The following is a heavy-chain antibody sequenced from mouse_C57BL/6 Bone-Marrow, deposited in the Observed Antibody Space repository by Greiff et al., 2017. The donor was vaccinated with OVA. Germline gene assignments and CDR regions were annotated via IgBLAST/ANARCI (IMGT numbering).Heavy chain of an antibody. CDR3: ARQGTTVVSYWYFDV. V-gene: IGHV5-12*01. J-gene: IGHJ1*03. CDR1: GFPFSDYY. Sequence: DVKLVESGGGLVQPGGSLKLSCAASGFPFSDYYMYWVRQTPEKRLAWVAYISNGGGSTYYPDPVKGRFTISRDNAKNTLYLQMSRLKSEDTAMYYCARQGTTVVSYWYFDVWGTGTTVTVSS. CDR2: ISNGGGST. D-gene: IGHD1-1*01.